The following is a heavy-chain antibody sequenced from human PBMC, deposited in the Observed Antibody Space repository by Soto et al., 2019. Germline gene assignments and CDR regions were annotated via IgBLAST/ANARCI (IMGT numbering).Heavy chain of an antibody. D-gene: IGHD5-18*01. CDR1: GYTFTSYG. Sequence: QVQLVQSGAEVKKPGASVKVSCKASGYTFTSYGISWVRQAPGQGLEWMGWISAYNGNTNYAQKLQGRVTMTTDTSTSTAYMELKSLRSDDTAVYYCARDLPYTAMAVHYYYYYGMDVWGQGTTVTVSS. CDR2: ISAYNGNT. J-gene: IGHJ6*02. CDR3: ARDLPYTAMAVHYYYYYGMDV. V-gene: IGHV1-18*04.